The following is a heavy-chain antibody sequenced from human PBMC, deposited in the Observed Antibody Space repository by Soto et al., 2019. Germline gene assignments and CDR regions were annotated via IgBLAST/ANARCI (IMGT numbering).Heavy chain of an antibody. V-gene: IGHV4-59*08. Sequence: QVQLQESGPGLVKPSETLSLTCTVSGGSISSYYWSWIRQPPGKGLEWIGYIYYSGSTNYNPSLKSRATRSVDTSKNQFSLKLTSVTAADTAGYYCARRFGDAFDFWGQGTMVTVSS. D-gene: IGHD3-10*01. CDR2: IYYSGST. CDR1: GGSISSYY. CDR3: ARRFGDAFDF. J-gene: IGHJ3*01.